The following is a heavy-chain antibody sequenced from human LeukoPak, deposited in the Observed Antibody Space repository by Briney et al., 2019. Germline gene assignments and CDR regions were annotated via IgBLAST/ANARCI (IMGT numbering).Heavy chain of an antibody. CDR1: GGSISSGGYS. D-gene: IGHD4-17*01. V-gene: IGHV4-30-2*01. CDR2: IYHSGST. CDR3: ARRPRRDDYGDYGTWDY. J-gene: IGHJ4*02. Sequence: SETLSLTCAVSGGSISSGGYSWSWIRQPPGKGLEWIGYIYHSGSTYYNPSLKSRVTISVDRSKNQFSLKLSSVTAADTAVYYCARRPRRDDYGDYGTWDYWGQGTLVTVSS.